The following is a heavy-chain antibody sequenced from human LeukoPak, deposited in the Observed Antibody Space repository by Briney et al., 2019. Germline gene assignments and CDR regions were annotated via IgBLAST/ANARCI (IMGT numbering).Heavy chain of an antibody. Sequence: SETLSLTCAVYGGSFSGYYWSWIRQPPGKGLEWIGEINHSGSTNYNPSLKSRVTISVDTSKNQFSLKLSSVTAADTAVYYCARREIAARPGFYDYWGQGTLVTVSS. D-gene: IGHD6-6*01. CDR1: GGSFSGYY. J-gene: IGHJ4*02. CDR2: INHSGST. V-gene: IGHV4-34*01. CDR3: ARREIAARPGFYDY.